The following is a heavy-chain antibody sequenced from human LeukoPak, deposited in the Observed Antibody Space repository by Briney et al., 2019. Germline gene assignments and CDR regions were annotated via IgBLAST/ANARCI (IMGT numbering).Heavy chain of an antibody. CDR3: ARGYYDTSAYSNPFDF. CDR2: IHTSGST. D-gene: IGHD3-22*01. J-gene: IGHJ4*02. Sequence: SETLSLTCTVSGDSISNYYWSWIRQTPGKGLERIGYIHTSGSTYYNPSLKSRVTISVDTSKNQFSLKLSSVTAADTAVYYCARGYYDTSAYSNPFDFWGQGTLVTVSS. CDR1: GDSISNYY. V-gene: IGHV4-4*09.